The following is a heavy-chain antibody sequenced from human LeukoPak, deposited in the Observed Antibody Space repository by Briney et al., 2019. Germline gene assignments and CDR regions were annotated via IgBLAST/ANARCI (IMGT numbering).Heavy chain of an antibody. V-gene: IGHV3-30-3*01. CDR2: ISYDGSNK. D-gene: IGHD3-10*01. Sequence: GSLRLSCAASGFTFSSYAMHWVRQAPGKGLEWVAVISYDGSNKYYADSVKGRFTISRDNSKNTLYLQMNSLRAEDTAVYYCARDSANRFGDPEFDYWGQGTLVTVSS. CDR1: GFTFSSYA. CDR3: ARDSANRFGDPEFDY. J-gene: IGHJ4*02.